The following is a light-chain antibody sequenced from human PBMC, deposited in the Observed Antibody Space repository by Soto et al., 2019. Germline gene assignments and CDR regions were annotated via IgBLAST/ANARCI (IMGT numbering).Light chain of an antibody. J-gene: IGKJ1*01. CDR2: KAS. V-gene: IGKV1-5*03. CDR3: QQYDVYST. Sequence: DIQMTQSPSTLSASVGGTVTITCRASRSISSWLAWYQQKPGIAPKLLIYKASTLHSGVPSRFSGSGYGTEFTLTISRLQPDDSATYYCQQYDVYSTFGQGPKVEIK. CDR1: RSISSW.